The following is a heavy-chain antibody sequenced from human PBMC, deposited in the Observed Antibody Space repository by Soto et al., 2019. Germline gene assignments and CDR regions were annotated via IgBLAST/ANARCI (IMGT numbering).Heavy chain of an antibody. D-gene: IGHD6-19*01. CDR1: GGSISSGGYY. Sequence: SETLSLTCTVSGGSISSGGYYWSWIRQHPGKGLEWIGYIYYSGSTYYNPSLKSRVTISVDTSKNQFSLKLSSVTAADTAVYYCARVRWLVRNFGYWGQGTLVTVSS. CDR3: ARVRWLVRNFGY. CDR2: IYYSGST. J-gene: IGHJ4*02. V-gene: IGHV4-31*03.